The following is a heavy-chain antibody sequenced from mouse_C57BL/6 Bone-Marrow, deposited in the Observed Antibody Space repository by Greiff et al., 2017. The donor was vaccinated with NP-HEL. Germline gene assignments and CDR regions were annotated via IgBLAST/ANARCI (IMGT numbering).Heavy chain of an antibody. CDR2: ISYDGSN. J-gene: IGHJ4*01. D-gene: IGHD1-1*01. V-gene: IGHV3-6*01. CDR3: AREGITTVVEGAMDY. Sequence: EVKLMESGPGLVKPSQSLSLTCSVTGYSITSGYYWNWIRQFPGNKLEWMGYISYDGSNNYIPSLKNRISITRDTSKNQFFLKLNSVTTEDTATYYCAREGITTVVEGAMDYWGQGTSVTVSS. CDR1: GYSITSGYY.